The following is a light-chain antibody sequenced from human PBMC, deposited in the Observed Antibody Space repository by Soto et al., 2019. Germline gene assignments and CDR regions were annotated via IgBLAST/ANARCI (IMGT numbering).Light chain of an antibody. CDR1: QSIRNL. CDR2: GAS. CDR3: QQSYGDTRA. J-gene: IGKJ1*01. V-gene: IGKV1-39*01. Sequence: DIQMTQSPSSLSASVGDRVTITCRASQSIRNLLHWYQQKPGKAPKLLIYGASNLKSGVPSRFTGSGSGTDFTLIISGLQPEDLATYYCQQSYGDTRAFGRGTTVEI.